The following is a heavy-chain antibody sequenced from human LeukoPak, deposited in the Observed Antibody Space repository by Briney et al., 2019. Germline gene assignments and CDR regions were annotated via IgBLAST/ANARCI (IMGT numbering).Heavy chain of an antibody. CDR1: GGSISSGDYY. V-gene: IGHV4-30-4*08. CDR2: IYYSGST. D-gene: IGHD3-3*01. J-gene: IGHJ6*03. CDR3: ARVLPEPYYDFWAKYYYYMDV. Sequence: SQTLSLTCTVSGGSISSGDYYWSWIRQPPGKGLEWIGYIYYSGSTHYNPSLKSRVTISVDTPKNQFSLKLSSVTAADTAVYYCARVLPEPYYDFWAKYYYYMDVWGKGTTVTVSS.